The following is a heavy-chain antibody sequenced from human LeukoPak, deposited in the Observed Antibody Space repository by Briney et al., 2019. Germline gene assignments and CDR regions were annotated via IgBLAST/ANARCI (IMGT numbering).Heavy chain of an antibody. J-gene: IGHJ3*02. CDR1: GFTFSSYS. CDR3: ARDSVRGRPLVAFDI. Sequence: GSLRLSCAAPGFTFSSYSMNWVRQAPGKGLEWVANIKYDASEQYYVDSVKGRFTISRDNAKNSLYLQMNILRAEDTAVYYCARDSVRGRPLVAFDIWGQGTMVTVSS. D-gene: IGHD3-10*01. V-gene: IGHV3-7*01. CDR2: IKYDASEQ.